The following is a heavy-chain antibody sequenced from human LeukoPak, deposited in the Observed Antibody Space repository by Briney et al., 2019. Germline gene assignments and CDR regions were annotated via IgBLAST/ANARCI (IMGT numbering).Heavy chain of an antibody. CDR2: IYYSGST. Sequence: SETLSLTCTVSGGSISSYYWSWIRQPAGKGLDWIGYIYYSGSTNYNPSLKSRVTITVDTSKNQFSLKLSSETAADTAVYYCARSDEHPIVVENAFDFWGQGTMVTVSS. D-gene: IGHD3-22*01. CDR1: GGSISSYY. V-gene: IGHV4-59*01. CDR3: ARSDEHPIVVENAFDF. J-gene: IGHJ3*01.